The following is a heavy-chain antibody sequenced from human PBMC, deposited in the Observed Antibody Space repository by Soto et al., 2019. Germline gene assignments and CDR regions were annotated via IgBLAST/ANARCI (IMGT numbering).Heavy chain of an antibody. J-gene: IGHJ4*02. Sequence: SVKVSCKASGGTFSSYTISWVRQAPGQGLEWMGRIIPILGIANYAQKFQGRVTITADKSTSTAYMELSSLRSEDTAVYYCARGPTYYDFRSGYSSSDYPGKAPLVTLST. CDR3: ARGPTYYDFRSGYSSSDY. CDR2: IIPILGIA. CDR1: GGTFSSYT. V-gene: IGHV1-69*02. D-gene: IGHD3-3*01.